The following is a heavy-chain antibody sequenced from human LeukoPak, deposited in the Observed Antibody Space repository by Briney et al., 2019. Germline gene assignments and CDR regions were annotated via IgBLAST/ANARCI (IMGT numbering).Heavy chain of an antibody. CDR3: ARDLVQLWSKDY. D-gene: IGHD5-18*01. V-gene: IGHV3-23*01. CDR1: GFTFSNYA. Sequence: GGSLRLSCAASGFTFSNYAMSWARQAPGKGLEWVSAISGSGGSTYYADSVNGRFTISRDNAKNSLYLQMNSLRAEDTAVYYCARDLVQLWSKDYWGQGTLVTVSS. J-gene: IGHJ4*02. CDR2: ISGSGGST.